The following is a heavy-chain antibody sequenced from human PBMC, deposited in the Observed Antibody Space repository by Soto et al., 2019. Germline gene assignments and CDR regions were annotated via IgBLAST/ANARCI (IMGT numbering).Heavy chain of an antibody. CDR2: IGSGGAPT. V-gene: IGHV3-23*01. D-gene: IGHD3-22*01. J-gene: IGHJ4*02. Sequence: EVQLLESGGDLVQPGGSLRLSCAASGFTFNTYDMSWVRQAPGKGLEWVSVIGSGGAPTYYADSVKGRFTISRDNSKNSLLLQMDSLRAEDTAVYYCAKARATYDTSGFYFRPFDSWGQGTLVTVSS. CDR3: AKARATYDTSGFYFRPFDS. CDR1: GFTFNTYD.